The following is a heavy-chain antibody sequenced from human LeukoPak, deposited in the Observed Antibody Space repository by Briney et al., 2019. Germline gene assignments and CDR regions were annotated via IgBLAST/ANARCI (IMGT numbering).Heavy chain of an antibody. CDR3: ATSVDTAAGPY. CDR1: GFSFSSYW. CDR2: IKGDGSAQ. J-gene: IGHJ4*02. D-gene: IGHD5-18*01. Sequence: GGSLRLSCAASGFSFSSYWMTWVRQAPGKGLEWVANIKGDGSAQFYVHSVKGRFAISRHNARNSLYLHMNSLRDEDTAVYYCATSVDTAAGPYWGQGTLVTVSS. V-gene: IGHV3-7*01.